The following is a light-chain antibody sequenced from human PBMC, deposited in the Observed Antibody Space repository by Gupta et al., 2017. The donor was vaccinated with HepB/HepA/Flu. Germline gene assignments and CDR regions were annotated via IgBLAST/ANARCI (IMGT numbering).Light chain of an antibody. V-gene: IGLV2-14*03. CDR3: ASYTTSSSVV. CDR1: SSDIGTYNY. J-gene: IGLJ2*01. CDR2: DVS. Sequence: QSALTQPASVSGSPGQSVTISCTGTSSDIGTYNYVSWYQQNPDKAPKIIIYDVSNRPSGVSNRFSGSKSGNTASLTISGLQAEDETDYYCASYTTSSSVVFGGGTKLTVL.